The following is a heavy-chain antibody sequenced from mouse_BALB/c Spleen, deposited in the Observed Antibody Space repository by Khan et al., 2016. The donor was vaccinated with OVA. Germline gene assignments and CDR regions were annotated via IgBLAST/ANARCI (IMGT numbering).Heavy chain of an antibody. Sequence: EVQGVESGGDLVKPGGSLKLSCAASGFTFSSYSMSWVRQTPDKRLEWVATISSDGDYTYYPDSVKGRFTISRDNAKNTLYLQMSSLKSEDTAMYYCASHLTGSFAYWGQGTLVTVSA. CDR2: ISSDGDYT. J-gene: IGHJ3*01. V-gene: IGHV5-6*01. CDR3: ASHLTGSFAY. CDR1: GFTFSSYS. D-gene: IGHD4-1*01.